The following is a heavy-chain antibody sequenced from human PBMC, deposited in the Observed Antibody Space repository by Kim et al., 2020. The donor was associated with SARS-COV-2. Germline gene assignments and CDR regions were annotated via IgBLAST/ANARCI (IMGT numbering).Heavy chain of an antibody. D-gene: IGHD2-15*01. V-gene: IGHV3-23*01. Sequence: DYTDPVQGRFTTSRDSSKNTLYLQMNSLRAEDTAIYYCAKGGGSPGWFDPWGQGTLVTVSS. CDR3: AKGGGSPGWFDP. J-gene: IGHJ5*02.